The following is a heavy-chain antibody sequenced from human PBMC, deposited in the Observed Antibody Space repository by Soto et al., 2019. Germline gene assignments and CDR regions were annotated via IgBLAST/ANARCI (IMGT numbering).Heavy chain of an antibody. CDR1: GYSFTNYW. V-gene: IGHV5-51*01. CDR3: ASPYPLPG. CDR2: IYPGDSDT. Sequence: GESLKISCKGSGYSFTNYWIAWVRQMPGKGLEWMGIIYPGDSDTRYSPSFQGQVSISADKSISTAYLQWSSLKASGTAMYYCASPYPLPGWGQGTLVTVSS. J-gene: IGHJ4*02.